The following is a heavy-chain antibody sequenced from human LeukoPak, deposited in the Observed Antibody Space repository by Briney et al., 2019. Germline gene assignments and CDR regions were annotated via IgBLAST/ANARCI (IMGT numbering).Heavy chain of an antibody. D-gene: IGHD5-24*01. CDR3: ARARRVGYSNWDY. CDR2: IYHDERK. V-gene: IGHV3-53*01. CDR1: GFSFSSLY. J-gene: IGHJ4*02. Sequence: GGSLRLSCAASGFSFSSLYMSWVRQAQGKGLEWVSVIYHDERKDYADSVRGRFTISRDNSKNTLYLQMNSLRVDDTAVYYCARARRVGYSNWDYWGQGTLVTVSS.